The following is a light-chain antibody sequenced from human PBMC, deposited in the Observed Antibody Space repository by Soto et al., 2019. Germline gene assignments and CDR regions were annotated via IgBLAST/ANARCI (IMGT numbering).Light chain of an antibody. CDR3: GPWDSRLSAYV. Sequence: QSVLTQPPSVSAAPGQKVTISCSGSSSNIGGNSVSWYQQLPGTAPKLLIYDDNKRPSGIPDRFSGSKSGTSATLGITGFQTGDEADYYCGPWDSRLSAYVFGTGTKVNVL. V-gene: IGLV1-51*01. J-gene: IGLJ1*01. CDR1: SSNIGGNS. CDR2: DDN.